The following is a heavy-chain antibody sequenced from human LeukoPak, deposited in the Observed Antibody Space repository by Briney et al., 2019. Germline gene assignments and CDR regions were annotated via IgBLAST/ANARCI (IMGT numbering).Heavy chain of an antibody. D-gene: IGHD3-10*01. J-gene: IGHJ6*02. Sequence: GGSLRLSCAASGFSVSDFGMNWVRQAPGKGLEWVSWISSRSRYIYYAESVKGRFTVSRDNAKNSLSLQMNSLRAEDTAVYYCARPSGAYHYGMDLWGQGTTVTVSS. CDR1: GFSVSDFG. CDR3: ARPSGAYHYGMDL. V-gene: IGHV3-21*01. CDR2: ISSRSRYI.